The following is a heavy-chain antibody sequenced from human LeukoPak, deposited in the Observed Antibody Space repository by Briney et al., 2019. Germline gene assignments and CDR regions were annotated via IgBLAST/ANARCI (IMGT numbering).Heavy chain of an antibody. CDR1: GFTFSNYA. V-gene: IGHV3-30-3*01. Sequence: GGSLRLSCAASGFTFSNYAMHWVRQAPGKGLEWVAVISSDGSITSYADSMKGRLTISRDNSKNTLYLQMNGLRAEDTAVYYCARGPRPKSYFDSWGQGTLVTVSS. J-gene: IGHJ4*02. CDR3: ARGPRPKSYFDS. CDR2: ISSDGSIT.